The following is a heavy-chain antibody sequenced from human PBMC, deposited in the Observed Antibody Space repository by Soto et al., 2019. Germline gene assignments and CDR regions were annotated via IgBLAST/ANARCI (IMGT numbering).Heavy chain of an antibody. CDR2: ISYDGSNK. D-gene: IGHD1-26*01. J-gene: IGHJ6*02. CDR1: GFTFSSYG. V-gene: IGHV3-30*18. Sequence: GGSLRLSCAASGFTFSSYGMHWVRQAPGKGLEWVAVISYDGSNKYYADSVKGRFTISRDNSKNTLYLQMNSLRAEDTAVYYCAKDTRSGSYYYYYGMDVWGQGTTVTVSS. CDR3: AKDTRSGSYYYYYGMDV.